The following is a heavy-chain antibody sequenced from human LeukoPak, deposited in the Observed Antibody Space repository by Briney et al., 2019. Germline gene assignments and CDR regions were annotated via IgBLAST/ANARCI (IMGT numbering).Heavy chain of an antibody. CDR2: IYYSGST. J-gene: IGHJ4*02. D-gene: IGHD6-19*01. CDR1: GGSISSSSYY. Sequence: SETLSHTCTVSGGSISSSSYYWGWIRQPPGKGREWIGRIYYSGSTYHNPSLKSRVTISVDTSKNQFSLKLSSVTAADTAVYYWARISAVAVFGYWGQGTLVTVSS. V-gene: IGHV4-39*01. CDR3: ARISAVAVFGY.